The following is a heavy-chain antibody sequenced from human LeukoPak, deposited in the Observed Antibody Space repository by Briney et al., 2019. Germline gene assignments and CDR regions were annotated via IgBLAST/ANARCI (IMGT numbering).Heavy chain of an antibody. J-gene: IGHJ6*03. Sequence: GRSLRLSCAASGLTFSNYAMHWVRQAPGKGLEWVAVVFFDGTIQYYADAVKGRFTISRDNSKNTLYLQMNSLRAEDTAVYYCAKRRGLELLYYYYMDVWGKGTTVTASS. CDR1: GLTFSNYA. CDR2: VFFDGTIQ. V-gene: IGHV3-30*04. D-gene: IGHD1-7*01. CDR3: AKRRGLELLYYYYMDV.